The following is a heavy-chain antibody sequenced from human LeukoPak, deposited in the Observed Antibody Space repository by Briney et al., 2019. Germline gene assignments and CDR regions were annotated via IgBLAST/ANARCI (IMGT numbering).Heavy chain of an antibody. Sequence: SQTLSLTCTVSGGSISSGASDWGWIRQHPKRGLEWVGYINHSGSTYYNPSLGSRVTMSVDTSKNQFSLKLSSVTAADSAVYHCARAARQGFTMIVVPFFYFDLWGRGTLVTVSS. J-gene: IGHJ2*01. D-gene: IGHD3-22*01. V-gene: IGHV4-31*03. CDR3: ARAARQGFTMIVVPFFYFDL. CDR1: GGSISSGASD. CDR2: INHSGST.